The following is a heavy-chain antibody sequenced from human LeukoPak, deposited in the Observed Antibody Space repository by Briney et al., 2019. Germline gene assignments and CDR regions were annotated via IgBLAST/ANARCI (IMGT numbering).Heavy chain of an antibody. D-gene: IGHD2-2*02. CDR3: ARTISDCSSTSCYSFDY. J-gene: IGHJ4*02. V-gene: IGHV4-30-2*01. CDR2: IYHSGST. Sequence: SETLSLTCTVSGGSISSGGYYWSWIRQPPGKGLEWIGYIYHSGSTYYNPSLKSRVIISVDRSKNQFSLKLSSVTAADTAVYYCARTISDCSSTSCYSFDYWGQGTLVTVSS. CDR1: GGSISSGGYY.